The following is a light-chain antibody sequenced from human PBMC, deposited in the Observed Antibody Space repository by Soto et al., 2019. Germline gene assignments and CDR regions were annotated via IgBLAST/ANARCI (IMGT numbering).Light chain of an antibody. J-gene: IGKJ1*01. CDR2: AAS. CDR1: QGISSY. V-gene: IGKV1-9*01. CDR3: QQLDAYPRT. Sequence: IQLTQSPSSLSASVGDRVTITCRASQGISSYLACYQQKPGQAPKLLIYAASTLQSGVPSRFSGSGFGTDFTLTISSLQPEDFATYYCQQLDAYPRTFGQGTKVEIK.